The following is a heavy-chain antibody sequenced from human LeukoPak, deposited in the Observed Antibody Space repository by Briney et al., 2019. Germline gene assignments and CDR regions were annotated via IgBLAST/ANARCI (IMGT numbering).Heavy chain of an antibody. CDR2: IYYSGNT. Sequence: SETLSLTCTVSGGSISSYYWSWIRQPPGKGLEWIGYIYYSGNTNNNPPLNTQATISVDTSKNQFSLKLSSVTAADTAVYYCARLGYCSSTSCYGLLWFDPWGQGTLVTVSS. CDR1: GGSISSYY. J-gene: IGHJ5*02. CDR3: ARLGYCSSTSCYGLLWFDP. V-gene: IGHV4-59*01. D-gene: IGHD2-2*01.